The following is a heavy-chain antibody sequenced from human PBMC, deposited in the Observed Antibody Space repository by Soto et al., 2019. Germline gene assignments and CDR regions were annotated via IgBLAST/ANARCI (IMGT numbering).Heavy chain of an antibody. V-gene: IGHV3-33*01. D-gene: IGHD6-13*01. J-gene: IGHJ4*02. Sequence: PGGSLRLSCAASGFTFSSYGMHLVRQAPGKGLEWVAVIWYDGSNKYYADSVKGRFTISRDNSKNTLYLQMNSLRAEDTAVYYCARDAAEVYYFDYWGQGTLVTVSS. CDR3: ARDAAEVYYFDY. CDR1: GFTFSSYG. CDR2: IWYDGSNK.